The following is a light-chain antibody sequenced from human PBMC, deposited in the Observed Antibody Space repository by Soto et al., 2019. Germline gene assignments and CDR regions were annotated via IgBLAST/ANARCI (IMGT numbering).Light chain of an antibody. CDR1: QSVGSY. J-gene: IGKJ5*01. CDR2: DAS. CDR3: KQRSNWLIT. Sequence: EIVLTQSPATLSLSPGERATLSCRASQSVGSYLAWYQQKPGQAHRLLIYDASNRATGIPTRFSGSGSGTDFTLTIRSLEPEDFVVYYCKQRSNWLITFGQGTRLENK. V-gene: IGKV3-11*01.